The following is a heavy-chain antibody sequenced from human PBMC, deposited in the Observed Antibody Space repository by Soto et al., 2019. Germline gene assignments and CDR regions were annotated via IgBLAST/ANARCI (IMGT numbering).Heavy chain of an antibody. Sequence: SETLSLTCTVSGGSISSGFYYWSWIRQHPGKGLEWIGYIYYSGSTYYNPSLKTRVTISADTSKNQFSLKLSSVTAADTAVYYCARRYGPGFDYWGQGTLVTVS. D-gene: IGHD4-17*01. CDR2: IYYSGST. CDR3: ARRYGPGFDY. CDR1: GGSISSGFYY. J-gene: IGHJ4*02. V-gene: IGHV4-31*03.